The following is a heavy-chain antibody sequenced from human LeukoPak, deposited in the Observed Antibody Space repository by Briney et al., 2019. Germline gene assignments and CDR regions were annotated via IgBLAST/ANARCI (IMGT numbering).Heavy chain of an antibody. CDR1: GYTFTSYG. Sequence: GASVKVSCKASGYTFTSYGISWVRQAPGQGLEWMGWISAYNGNTNYAQKLQGRVTMTTDTSTSTAYMELRSLRSDDTAVYYCARDSTAVPRITMVRNLDYWGQGTLVTVSS. D-gene: IGHD3-10*01. CDR2: ISAYNGNT. J-gene: IGHJ4*02. V-gene: IGHV1-18*01. CDR3: ARDSTAVPRITMVRNLDY.